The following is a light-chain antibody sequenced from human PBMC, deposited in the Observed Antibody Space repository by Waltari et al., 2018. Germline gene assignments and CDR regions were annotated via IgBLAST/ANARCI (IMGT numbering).Light chain of an antibody. CDR3: QQYGSSPWT. Sequence: EIVLTQSPGTLSLSSGERAPLPCRASQSVSSSYLAWYQQNPGQAPRVLNHGASNRATGITDRCSGSGSGTDFTLTISRLEPEDFAVYYCQQYGSSPWTFGQGTKVEIK. J-gene: IGKJ1*01. CDR2: GAS. V-gene: IGKV3-20*01. CDR1: QSVSSSY.